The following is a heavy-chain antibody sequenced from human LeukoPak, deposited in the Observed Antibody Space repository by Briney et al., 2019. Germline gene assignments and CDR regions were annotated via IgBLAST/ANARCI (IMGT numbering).Heavy chain of an antibody. CDR3: ARGGQWLVY. V-gene: IGHV4-59*01. CDR1: GGSISSYY. CDR2: IYYSGST. Sequence: PSETLSLTCTVSGGSISSYYWSWIQQPPGKGLEWIGYIYYSGSTNCNPSLKSRVTISVDTSKNQFSLKLSSVTAADTAVYYCARGGQWLVYWGQGTLVTVSS. J-gene: IGHJ4*02. D-gene: IGHD6-19*01.